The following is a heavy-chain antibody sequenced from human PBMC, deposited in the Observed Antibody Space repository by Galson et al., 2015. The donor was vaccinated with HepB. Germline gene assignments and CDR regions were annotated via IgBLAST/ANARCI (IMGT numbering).Heavy chain of an antibody. CDR2: ISAYNGNT. CDR3: ARLDYDSSGTEGY. J-gene: IGHJ4*02. Sequence: SVKVSCKASGYTFTSYYMHWVRQAPGQGLEWMALISAYNGNTNYAQKLQGRVTMTTDKSTSTPYMELRSLRSDDTAVYYCARLDYDSSGTEGYWGKRTLVTVSS. D-gene: IGHD3-22*01. CDR1: GYTFTSYY. V-gene: IGHV1-18*04.